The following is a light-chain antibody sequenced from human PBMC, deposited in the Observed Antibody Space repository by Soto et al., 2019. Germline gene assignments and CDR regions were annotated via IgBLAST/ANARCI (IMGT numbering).Light chain of an antibody. Sequence: EIVLTQCPGTLSLSPGERATLSCRASQSVSSSYLAWYQQKSGQAPRLLIYGASSRATGIPDRFSGSGSGTDFTLTISRLEPEDFAAYYCQQYGSSPITFGQGTRLEIK. V-gene: IGKV3-20*01. CDR1: QSVSSSY. J-gene: IGKJ5*01. CDR2: GAS. CDR3: QQYGSSPIT.